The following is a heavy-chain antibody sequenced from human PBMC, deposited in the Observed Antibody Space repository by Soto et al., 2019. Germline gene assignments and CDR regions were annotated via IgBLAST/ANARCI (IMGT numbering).Heavy chain of an antibody. J-gene: IGHJ3*02. D-gene: IGHD3-22*01. CDR1: GGTFSSYA. CDR2: IIPIFGTA. V-gene: IGHV1-69*13. Sequence: SVKVSCKASGGTFSSYAISWVRQAPGQGLEWMGGIIPIFGTANYAQKFQGRVTITADESTSTAYMELSSLRSEDTAVYYCARAFATMIVIEGAFDIWGQGTMVTVS. CDR3: ARAFATMIVIEGAFDI.